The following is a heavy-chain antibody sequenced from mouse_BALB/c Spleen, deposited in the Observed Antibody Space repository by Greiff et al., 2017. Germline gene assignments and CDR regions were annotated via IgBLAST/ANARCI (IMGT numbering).Heavy chain of an antibody. D-gene: IGHD2-10*02. CDR3: ARSEYDNDAMDY. CDR1: GFNFNDYY. CDR2: IDPENGNT. V-gene: IGHV14-1*02. J-gene: IGHJ4*01. Sequence: EVQLQQSGAELVRPGALVKLSCKASGFNFNDYYMHWVKQTPEQGLEWIGGIDPENGNTIYDPKFQGKASITEDTSSNTAYLKLSSLTSEDTAVYYCARSEYDNDAMDYWGQGTLVTVSA.